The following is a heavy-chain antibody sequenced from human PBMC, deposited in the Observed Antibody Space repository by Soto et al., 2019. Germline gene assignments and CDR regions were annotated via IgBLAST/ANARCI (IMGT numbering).Heavy chain of an antibody. J-gene: IGHJ6*03. D-gene: IGHD3-9*01. Sequence: SVKVSCKASGGTFSSYTISWVRQAPGQGLEWMGRIIPILGIANYAQKFQGRVTITADNSTSTAYMELSSLRSEDTAVYYCARRYDDILTLGYYMDVWGTGTMVTVSS. CDR2: IIPILGIA. V-gene: IGHV1-69*02. CDR1: GGTFSSYT. CDR3: ARRYDDILTLGYYMDV.